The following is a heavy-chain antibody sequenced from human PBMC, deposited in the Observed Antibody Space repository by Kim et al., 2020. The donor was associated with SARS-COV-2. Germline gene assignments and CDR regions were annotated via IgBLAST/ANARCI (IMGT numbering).Heavy chain of an antibody. CDR2: IYYSGST. CDR3: ARASLYGDYWATVNWFDP. Sequence: SETLSLTCTVSGGSISSGGYYWSRIRQHPGKGLEWIGYIYYSGSTYYNPSLKSRVTISVDTSKNQFSLKLSSVTAADTAVYYCARASLYGDYWATVNWFDPWGQGTLVTVSS. J-gene: IGHJ5*02. CDR1: GGSISSGGYY. D-gene: IGHD4-17*01. V-gene: IGHV4-31*03.